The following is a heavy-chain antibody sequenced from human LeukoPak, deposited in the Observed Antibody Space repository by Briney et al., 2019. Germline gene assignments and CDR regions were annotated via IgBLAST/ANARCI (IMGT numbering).Heavy chain of an antibody. D-gene: IGHD6-19*01. CDR1: GGSLSSGGFY. CDR3: AREYSSGYHYFDY. Sequence: PSQTLSLTCTVSGGSLSSGGFYWSWIRQPAGKGLEWIGRIYPTGNTDYNPSLRNRVTISVDMSENQFSLKVSSVTATDTAVYYCAREYSSGYHYFDYWGQGTLVTVSS. CDR2: IYPTGNT. V-gene: IGHV4-61*02. J-gene: IGHJ4*02.